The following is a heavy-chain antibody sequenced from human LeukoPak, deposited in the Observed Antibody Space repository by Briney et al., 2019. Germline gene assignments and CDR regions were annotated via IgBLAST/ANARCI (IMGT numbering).Heavy chain of an antibody. J-gene: IGHJ4*02. V-gene: IGHV3-73*01. D-gene: IGHD1-26*01. CDR2: IRTKGANYAT. CDR1: GFTLSDCA. CDR3: TRDGGSYSHLDN. Sequence: GGSLRLSCAASGFTLSDCAMHWVRQASGKGLEWVGLIRTKGANYATAYAASVKGRFIISRDDSSNMAYLQMNSLKSDDTAVYYCTRDGGSYSHLDNWGPGTRVTVSS.